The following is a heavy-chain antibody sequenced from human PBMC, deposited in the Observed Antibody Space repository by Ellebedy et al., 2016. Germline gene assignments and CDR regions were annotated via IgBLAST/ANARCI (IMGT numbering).Heavy chain of an antibody. D-gene: IGHD1-26*01. CDR3: ARERSGSYYGLEGYYYYMDV. V-gene: IGHV7-4-1*02. CDR1: GYTFTSYA. J-gene: IGHJ6*03. Sequence: ASVKVSCKASGYTFTSYAMNWVRQAPGQGLEWMGWINTNTENPTYAQGFAGRFVFSLDTSVSTAYLQISSLKAEDTAVYYCARERSGSYYGLEGYYYYMDVWGRGTLVTVSS. CDR2: INTNTENP.